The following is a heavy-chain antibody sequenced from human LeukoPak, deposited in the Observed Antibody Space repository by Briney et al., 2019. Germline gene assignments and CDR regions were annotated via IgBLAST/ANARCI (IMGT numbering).Heavy chain of an antibody. D-gene: IGHD3-16*02. CDR2: IIPIIGIA. CDR3: ARERGRRLRLGDLSPTDY. CDR1: GGTFTSYT. J-gene: IGHJ4*02. V-gene: IGHV1-69*04. Sequence: GASVKVSCKASGGTFTSYTISWVRQAPGQGIEWMGRIIPIIGIANYAQKFQGRVTITSDKSTSTAYMELSSLRSEDTAVYYCARERGRRLRLGDLSPTDYWGQGTLVTVSS.